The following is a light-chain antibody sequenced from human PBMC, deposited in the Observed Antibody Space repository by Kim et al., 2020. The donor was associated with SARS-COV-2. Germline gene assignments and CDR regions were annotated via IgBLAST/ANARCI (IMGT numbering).Light chain of an antibody. J-gene: IGKJ1*01. Sequence: DIQMTQSPSSLSASVGDRVTITCRASQGISNNLAWYQHKPEKVPTLLIFAASTLQSGVPSRFSGSGSGTDFTLTISSLQPEDFATYYCQKYDSAPWTFGQGTKVDIK. CDR3: QKYDSAPWT. V-gene: IGKV1-27*01. CDR1: QGISNN. CDR2: AAS.